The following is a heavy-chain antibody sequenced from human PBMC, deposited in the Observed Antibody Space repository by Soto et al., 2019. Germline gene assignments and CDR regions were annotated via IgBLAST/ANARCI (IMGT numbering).Heavy chain of an antibody. CDR3: ARDDEDGSYCDLGY. Sequence: QVQLVESGGGVVQPGRSLRLSCAASGFTISNYIMHWVRQAPGKGLEWVAMILHDGNNKYYADSVKGRFTISRDNSKNTLYLQMTSLRTEDTAMYYCARDDEDGSYCDLGYWGQGTLVTVSS. D-gene: IGHD3-10*01. V-gene: IGHV3-30-3*01. J-gene: IGHJ4*02. CDR2: ILHDGNNK. CDR1: GFTISNYI.